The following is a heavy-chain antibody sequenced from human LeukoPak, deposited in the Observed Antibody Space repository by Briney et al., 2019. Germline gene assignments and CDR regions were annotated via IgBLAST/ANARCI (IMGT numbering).Heavy chain of an antibody. V-gene: IGHV3-23*01. CDR1: GFTFSSYA. D-gene: IGHD1-7*01. CDR3: AKARWNYHFDY. J-gene: IGHJ4*02. Sequence: GASLRLSCAASGFTFSSYAMSWVRQAPGKGLEWVSAISGSGGNPCYADSVKGRFTIFRDNSKNTLYLQMNSLRADDTAVYYCAKARWNYHFDYWGQGTLVTVSS. CDR2: ISGSGGNP.